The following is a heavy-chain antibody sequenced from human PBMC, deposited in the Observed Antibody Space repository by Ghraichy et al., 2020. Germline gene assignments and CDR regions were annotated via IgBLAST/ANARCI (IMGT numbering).Heavy chain of an antibody. Sequence: SVKVSCKASGGTFSSYAISWVRQAPGQGLEWMGGIIPIFGTANYAQKFQGRVTITADESTSTAYMELSSLRSEDTAVYYCARFGPSYGILTGYHEYYFDYWGQGTLVTVSS. CDR3: ARFGPSYGILTGYHEYYFDY. D-gene: IGHD3-9*01. J-gene: IGHJ4*02. CDR1: GGTFSSYA. CDR2: IIPIFGTA. V-gene: IGHV1-69*13.